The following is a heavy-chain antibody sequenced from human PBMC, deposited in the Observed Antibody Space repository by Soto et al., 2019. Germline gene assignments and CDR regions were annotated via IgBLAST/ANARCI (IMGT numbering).Heavy chain of an antibody. V-gene: IGHV3-23*01. J-gene: IGHJ6*02. CDR3: AKVTTGSLVLVDESSGYYYYGMDV. CDR2: ISGSGGST. D-gene: IGHD2-15*01. CDR1: GFTFSSYA. Sequence: GGSLRLSCAASGFTFSSYAMSWVRQAPGKGLEWVSAISGSGGSTYYADSVKGRFTISRDNSKNTLYLQMNSLRAEDTAVYYCAKVTTGSLVLVDESSGYYYYGMDVWGQGTTATVSS.